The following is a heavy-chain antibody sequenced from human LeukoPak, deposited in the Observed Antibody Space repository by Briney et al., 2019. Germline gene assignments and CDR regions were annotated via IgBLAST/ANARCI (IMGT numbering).Heavy chain of an antibody. J-gene: IGHJ4*02. Sequence: MSSETLSLTCTVSGGSISSGGYYWSWIRQHPGKGLEWIGYIYTSGSTNYNPSLKSRVTISVDTSKNQFSLKLSSVTAADTAVYYCARSLGDFWSGYYLDYWGQGTLVTVSS. CDR3: ARSLGDFWSGYYLDY. V-gene: IGHV4-61*08. D-gene: IGHD3-3*01. CDR2: IYTSGST. CDR1: GGSISSGGYY.